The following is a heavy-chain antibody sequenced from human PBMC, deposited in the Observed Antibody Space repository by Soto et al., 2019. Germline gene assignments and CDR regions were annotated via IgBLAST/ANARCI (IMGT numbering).Heavy chain of an antibody. Sequence: QVQLVQSGADVKKPGSSVKVSCKASGGTFSSYAISWVRQAPGQGLEWVGGIIPRFGTANYAQKFQGRVTITADESSSTAYMELSSLRSEDTAMYYCAKVKYDSSGYYRNFDYWGQGTLVPVSS. V-gene: IGHV1-69*01. CDR3: AKVKYDSSGYYRNFDY. D-gene: IGHD3-22*01. CDR1: GGTFSSYA. CDR2: IIPRFGTA. J-gene: IGHJ4*02.